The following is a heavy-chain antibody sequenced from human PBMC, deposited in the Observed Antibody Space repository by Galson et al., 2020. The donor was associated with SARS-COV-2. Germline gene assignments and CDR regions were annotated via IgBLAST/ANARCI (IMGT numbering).Heavy chain of an antibody. CDR3: SRDLSGAADL. J-gene: IGHJ5*02. V-gene: IGHV3-74*03. CDR2: LNEDGRIT. D-gene: IGHD6-25*01. CDR1: GYTFSAYW. Sequence: GGSLRLSCAGSGYTFSAYWMHWVRQVPGEGLVWVSRLNEDGRITTYADSVKGRFTISRDNAGNTLYLQMNSLRVEDTAVYYCSRDLSGAADLWGPGTLVTVSS.